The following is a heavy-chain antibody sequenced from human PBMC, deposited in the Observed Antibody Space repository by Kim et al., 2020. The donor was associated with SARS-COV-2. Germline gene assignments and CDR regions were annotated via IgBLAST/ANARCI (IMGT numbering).Heavy chain of an antibody. CDR2: ISGTDTSV. V-gene: IGHV3-11*01. D-gene: IGHD1-26*01. J-gene: IGHJ6*01. CDR3: ARSKVEAVAGGYYGMDV. Sequence: GGSLRLSCSGSGFNFSDFSMNWIRQAPGEGLEWASYISGTDTSVYYADSIQGRFTISRDDANNLLYLEMNSLRADDTAVYYCARSKVEAVAGGYYGMDV. CDR1: GFNFSDFS.